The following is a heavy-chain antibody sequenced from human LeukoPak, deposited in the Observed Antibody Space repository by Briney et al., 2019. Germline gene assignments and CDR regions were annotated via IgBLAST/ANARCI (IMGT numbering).Heavy chain of an antibody. Sequence: ASVKVSCKASGGTFSSYAISWVRQAPGQGLEWMGGIIPIFGTANYAQKFQGRVTITADESTSTAYMELSSLRSEDTAVYYCARDNRPSEYLDYWGQGTLVTVSS. D-gene: IGHD1-14*01. V-gene: IGHV1-69*13. CDR2: IIPIFGTA. CDR1: GGTFSSYA. J-gene: IGHJ4*02. CDR3: ARDNRPSEYLDY.